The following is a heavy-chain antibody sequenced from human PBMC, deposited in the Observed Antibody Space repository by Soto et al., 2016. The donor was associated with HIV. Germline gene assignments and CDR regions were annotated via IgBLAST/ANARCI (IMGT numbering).Heavy chain of an antibody. Sequence: QVQLQQWGAGLLKPSETLSLTCAVYGGSLSGYYWSWIRQPPGKGLEWIAEINHSGSTNYNPSLKSRIIIAIDRSKNQFSLKLSFVTAADTAVYYCARLAHNSGWYVDYWGQGTLVTGLL. CDR2: INHSGST. J-gene: IGHJ4*02. D-gene: IGHD6-19*01. V-gene: IGHV4-34*02. CDR1: GGSLSGYY. CDR3: ARLAHNSGWYVDY.